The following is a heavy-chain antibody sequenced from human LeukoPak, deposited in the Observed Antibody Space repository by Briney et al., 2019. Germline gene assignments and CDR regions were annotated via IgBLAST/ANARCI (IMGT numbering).Heavy chain of an antibody. D-gene: IGHD3-10*01. CDR2: IYYSGST. CDR1: GGSISSGGYY. CDR3: ATSQGVWFGESNNWFDP. J-gene: IGHJ5*02. V-gene: IGHV4-31*03. Sequence: PSETLSLTCTVSGGSISSGGYYWSWIRQHPGKGLEWIGYIYYSGSTYYNPSLKSRVTISVDTSKNQFPLKLSSVTAADTAVYYCATSQGVWFGESNNWFDPWGQGTLVTVSS.